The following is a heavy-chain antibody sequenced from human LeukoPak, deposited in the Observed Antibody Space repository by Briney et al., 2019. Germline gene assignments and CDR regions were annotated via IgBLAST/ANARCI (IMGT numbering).Heavy chain of an antibody. CDR3: ARLDPPGEDY. CDR2: IYYSGST. V-gene: IGHV4-39*01. Sequence: SETLSLTCTVSGGSISSSSYYWGWIRQPPGKGLEWIGSIYYSGSTYYNPSLKSRVTISVDTSKNQFSLKLSSVTAADTAGYYCARLDPPGEDYWGQGTLVTVSS. J-gene: IGHJ4*02. CDR1: GGSISSSSYY.